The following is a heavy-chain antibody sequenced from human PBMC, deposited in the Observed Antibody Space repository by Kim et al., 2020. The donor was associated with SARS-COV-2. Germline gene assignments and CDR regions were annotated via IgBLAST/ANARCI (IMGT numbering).Heavy chain of an antibody. J-gene: IGHJ4*02. CDR3: ARIPLAVAGREELD. CDR2: IYYSGST. D-gene: IGHD6-19*01. Sequence: SETLSLTCTVSGGSISSSSYYWGWIRQPPGKGLEWIGNIYYSGSTYYNPSLKSRVTISVDTSKNQFSLKLSSVTAADTAVYYCARIPLAVAGREELDWGQGTLVTVSS. V-gene: IGHV4-39*07. CDR1: GGSISSSSYY.